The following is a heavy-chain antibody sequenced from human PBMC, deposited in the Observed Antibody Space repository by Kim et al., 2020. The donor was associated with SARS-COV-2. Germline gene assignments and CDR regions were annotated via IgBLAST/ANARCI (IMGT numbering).Heavy chain of an antibody. V-gene: IGHV1-69*13. Sequence: SVKVSCKASGGTFSSHAISLVRQAPGQGLEWIGGIIAILGTANYAQKFQGRVTITADETTSTAYMELSSLRSEYTAVYYCARVDHYYGMDVWGQGTTVTVSS. CDR3: ARVDHYYGMDV. CDR2: IIAILGTA. CDR1: GGTFSSHA. J-gene: IGHJ6*02.